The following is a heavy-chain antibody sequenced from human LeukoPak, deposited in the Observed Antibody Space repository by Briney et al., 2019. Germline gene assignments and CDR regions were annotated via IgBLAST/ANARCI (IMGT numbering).Heavy chain of an antibody. V-gene: IGHV6-1*01. J-gene: IGHJ5*02. Sequence: SQTLSLTCAISGDSVSSNSAAWNWIRQSPSRGLEWLGRTYYRSKWYNDYAVSVKSRITINPDTSKNQFSLQLNSVTPEDAVVYYCARGRYYDIRFEFDPWGQGTLVTVSS. D-gene: IGHD3-9*01. CDR3: ARGRYYDIRFEFDP. CDR1: GDSVSSNSAA. CDR2: TYYRSKWYN.